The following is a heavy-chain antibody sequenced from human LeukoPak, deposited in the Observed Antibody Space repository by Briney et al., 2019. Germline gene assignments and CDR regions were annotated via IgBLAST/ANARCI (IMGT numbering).Heavy chain of an antibody. D-gene: IGHD3-22*01. CDR1: GYTFSSYS. V-gene: IGHV3-21*01. CDR3: VRLRRNSDTSGYYYYCDY. Sequence: AGGSLRLSCAASGYTFSSYSINWVRQAPGKGLEWVSSISVRSNYIYYADSVRGRFSISRDDARDSLYLQMNSLRAEDTAVYYCVRLRRNSDTSGYYYYCDYWGQGTLVTVSS. CDR2: ISVRSNYI. J-gene: IGHJ4*02.